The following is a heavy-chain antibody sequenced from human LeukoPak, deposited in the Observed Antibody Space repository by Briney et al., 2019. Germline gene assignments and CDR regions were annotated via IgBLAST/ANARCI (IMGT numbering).Heavy chain of an antibody. D-gene: IGHD3-9*01. CDR2: IYYSGST. V-gene: IGHV4-39*01. J-gene: IGHJ6*03. Sequence: PSETLSLTCTVSGGSISSSSYYWGWIRQPPGKGLEWIGSIYYSGSTYYNPSLKSRVTISVDTSKNQFSLKLSSVTAADTAVYYCARLPILSYYDILTGLVYYYYMDVWGKGTTVTISS. CDR3: ARLPILSYYDILTGLVYYYYMDV. CDR1: GGSISSSSYY.